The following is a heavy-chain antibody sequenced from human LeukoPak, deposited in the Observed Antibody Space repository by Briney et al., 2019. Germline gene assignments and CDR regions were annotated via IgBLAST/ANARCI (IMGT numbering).Heavy chain of an antibody. J-gene: IGHJ4*02. CDR1: GGSISSSSYY. D-gene: IGHD1-7*01. Sequence: SETLSLTCTVSGGSISSSSYYWGWIRQPPGKGLEWIGSIYYSGSTYYNPSLKSRVTISVDTSKNQFSLKLSSVTAADTAVYYCARRITGTTYWGQGTLVTVPS. V-gene: IGHV4-39*01. CDR3: ARRITGTTY. CDR2: IYYSGST.